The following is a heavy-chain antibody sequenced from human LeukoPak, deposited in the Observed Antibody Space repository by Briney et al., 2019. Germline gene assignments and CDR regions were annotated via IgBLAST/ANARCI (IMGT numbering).Heavy chain of an antibody. CDR2: MSPNSGNT. CDR1: GYTFTSYD. V-gene: IGHV1-8*03. J-gene: IGHJ6*03. D-gene: IGHD6-6*01. Sequence: ASVKVSCKASGYTFTSYDINWVRQATGQGLEWMGWMSPNSGNTGYAQKFQGRVTITRNTSISTAYMELSSLRSEDTAVYYCARVAARPYYYYYYMDVWGKGTTVTVSS. CDR3: ARVAARPYYYYYYMDV.